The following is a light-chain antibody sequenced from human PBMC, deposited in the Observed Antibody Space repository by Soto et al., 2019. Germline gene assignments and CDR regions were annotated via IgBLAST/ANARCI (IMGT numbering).Light chain of an antibody. J-gene: IGKJ4*01. CDR3: HQRSNWPLT. CDR1: QSVSTF. CDR2: DAS. V-gene: IGKV3-11*01. Sequence: EIVLTQSPATLSLSPGERATLSCRAGQSVSTFLAWYQQKPGQAPRLLIYDASKRATGIPIWFSGSGSGTDFTLTSSSLEPEDFAVYYCHQRSNWPLTFGGGTKVEIK.